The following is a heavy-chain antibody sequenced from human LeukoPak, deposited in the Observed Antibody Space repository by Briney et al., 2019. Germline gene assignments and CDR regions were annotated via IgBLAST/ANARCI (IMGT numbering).Heavy chain of an antibody. CDR3: AKDAVYYDNSGYYYFDY. J-gene: IGHJ4*02. CDR2: IRYDGTNK. CDR1: GFTFSSYG. Sequence: GGSLRLSCAASGFTFSSYGMHWVRQAPGKGLEWVAFIRYDGTNKYYADSVKGRFTISRDNSKNTLYLQMNSLRAADTAVYYCAKDAVYYDNSGYYYFDYWGQGTLVTVPS. D-gene: IGHD3-22*01. V-gene: IGHV3-30*02.